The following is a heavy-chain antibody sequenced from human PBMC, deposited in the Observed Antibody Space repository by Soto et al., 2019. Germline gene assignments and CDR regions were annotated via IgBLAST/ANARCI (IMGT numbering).Heavy chain of an antibody. CDR2: ISGGGDAT. V-gene: IGHV3-23*01. D-gene: IGHD3-10*01. CDR3: ARKVPGTNTRPAYWYFAL. J-gene: IGHJ2*01. Sequence: EVHLLESGRVLVQPGGSLRLSCAASGFTFISYAMNLVRQTPGKRLQWVSAISGGGDATFYADSVKGRCTISIENSRNTVTLQMNSLLADDTAVYYCARKVPGTNTRPAYWYFALWGRRNRVTVSS. CDR1: GFTFISYA.